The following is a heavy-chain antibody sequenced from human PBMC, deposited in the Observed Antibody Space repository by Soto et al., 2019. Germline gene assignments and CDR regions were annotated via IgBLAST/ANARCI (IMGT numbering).Heavy chain of an antibody. D-gene: IGHD5-18*01. CDR2: IIPILGIA. V-gene: IGHV1-69*08. J-gene: IGHJ4*02. CDR1: GGTFSSYT. Sequence: QVQLVQSGAEVKKPGSSVKVSRKASGGTFSSYTISWVRQAPGQGLEWMGRIIPILGIANYAQKFQGRVTITADKSTSTAYMELSSLRSEDTAVYYCAREGDQGYSYGYEFDYWGQGTLVTVSS. CDR3: AREGDQGYSYGYEFDY.